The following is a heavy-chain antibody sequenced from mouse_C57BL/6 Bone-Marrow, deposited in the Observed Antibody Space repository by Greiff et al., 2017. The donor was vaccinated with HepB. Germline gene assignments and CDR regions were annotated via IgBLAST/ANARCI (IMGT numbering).Heavy chain of an antibody. J-gene: IGHJ2*01. Sequence: VQLQQSGAELVRPGTSVKVSCKASGYAFTNYLIEWVKQRPGQGLEWIGVINPGSGGTNYNEKFKGKATLTADKSSSTAYMQLSSLTSEDSAVYFCARPLWDRGYYFDYWGQGTTLTVSS. D-gene: IGHD4-1*01. V-gene: IGHV1-54*01. CDR2: INPGSGGT. CDR3: ARPLWDRGYYFDY. CDR1: GYAFTNYL.